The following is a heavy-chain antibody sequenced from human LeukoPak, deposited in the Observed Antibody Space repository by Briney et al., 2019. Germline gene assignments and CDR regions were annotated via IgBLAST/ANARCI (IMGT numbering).Heavy chain of an antibody. CDR1: GYTFTSYD. Sequence: ASVKVSCKASGYTFTSYDINWVRQATGQGLEWMGWMNPNSGNTGYAQKFQGRVTITRNTSISTAYMELSSLRSEDTAVYYCARGSYYYDSSGYYRDFDYWGQGTLVTVSS. J-gene: IGHJ4*02. D-gene: IGHD3-22*01. CDR2: MNPNSGNT. CDR3: ARGSYYYDSSGYYRDFDY. V-gene: IGHV1-8*03.